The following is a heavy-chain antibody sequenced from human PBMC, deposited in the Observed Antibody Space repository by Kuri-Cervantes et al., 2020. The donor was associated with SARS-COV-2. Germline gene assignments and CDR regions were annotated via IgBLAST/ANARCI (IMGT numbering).Heavy chain of an antibody. CDR2: IYSGGST. J-gene: IGHJ3*02. CDR1: GFTVSSNY. Sequence: GESLKISCAASGFTVSSNYMSWVRQAPGKGLEWVSVIYSGGSTYYADSVKGRFTISRDNSKNTLYLQMNSLRAEDTAVYYCATVTPDIVVVPAAAIRGAAFDIWGQGTMVTVSS. CDR3: ATVTPDIVVVPAAAIRGAAFDI. V-gene: IGHV3-53*01. D-gene: IGHD2-2*01.